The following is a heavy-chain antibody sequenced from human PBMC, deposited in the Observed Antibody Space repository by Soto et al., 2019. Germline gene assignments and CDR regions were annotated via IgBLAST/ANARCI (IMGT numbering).Heavy chain of an antibody. J-gene: IGHJ4*02. CDR3: ARDYDILTGYYANFDY. D-gene: IGHD3-9*01. V-gene: IGHV1-18*01. CDR2: ISAYNGNT. CDR1: GYTFTSYG. Sequence: GASVKVSCKASGYTFTSYGISWVRQAPGQGLEWMGWISAYNGNTNYAQKLQGRATMTTDTSTSTAYMELRSLRSDDTAVYYCARDYDILTGYYANFDYWGQGTLVTVSS.